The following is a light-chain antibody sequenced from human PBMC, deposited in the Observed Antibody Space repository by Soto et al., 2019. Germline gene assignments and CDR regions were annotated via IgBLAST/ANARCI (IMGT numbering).Light chain of an antibody. CDR1: QGITSD. CDR3: LQYNDYPRR. CDR2: AAS. J-gene: IGKJ1*01. Sequence: DIQMTQSPSSLSASVGDRVTITCRASQGITSDLAWYQQKPGKAPKRLIYAASSLQSGVPSRFSGSGSGTEFILTISYXQPEDFATYYCLQYNDYPRRFGQGTKVDIK. V-gene: IGKV1-17*02.